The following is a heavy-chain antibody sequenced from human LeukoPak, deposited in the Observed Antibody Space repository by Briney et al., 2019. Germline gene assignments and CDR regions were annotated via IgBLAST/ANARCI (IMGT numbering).Heavy chain of an antibody. J-gene: IGHJ6*03. D-gene: IGHD2-2*03. CDR2: MNPNSGNT. CDR1: GYTFTSYD. V-gene: IGHV1-8*01. Sequence: SVKVSCKASGYTFTSYDINWVRQATGQGLEWMGWMNPNSGNTGYAQKFQGRVTMTRNTSISTAYMELSSLRSEDTAVYYCARDGYCSSTSCYGSPGNYYYYHMDVWGKGTTVTISS. CDR3: ARDGYCSSTSCYGSPGNYYYYHMDV.